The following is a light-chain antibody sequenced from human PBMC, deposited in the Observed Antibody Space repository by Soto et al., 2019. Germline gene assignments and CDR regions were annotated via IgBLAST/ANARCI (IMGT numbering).Light chain of an antibody. CDR1: QSISSW. CDR2: DAS. Sequence: EIQMTQSPSTLSASVGYRVTITCRASQSISSWLAWYQQKPGKAPKLLIYDASSLESGVPSRFSGSVSGTEGTITISSLQPDDGATYDCQQSNSYSQTFGQGTKVDIK. V-gene: IGKV1-5*01. CDR3: QQSNSYSQT. J-gene: IGKJ1*01.